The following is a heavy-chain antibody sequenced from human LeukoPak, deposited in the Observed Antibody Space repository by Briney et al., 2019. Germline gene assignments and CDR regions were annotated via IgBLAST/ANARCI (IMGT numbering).Heavy chain of an antibody. CDR2: INPNSGGT. V-gene: IGHV1-2*02. D-gene: IGHD5-18*01. Sequence: ASVKVSCKASGYTFTGYYMHWVRQAPGLGLEWMGWINPNSGGTNYAQKFQGRVTMTRDTSISTAYMELGRLRSDDTAVYYCARELDTVMVLGYWGQGTLVTVSS. J-gene: IGHJ4*02. CDR1: GYTFTGYY. CDR3: ARELDTVMVLGY.